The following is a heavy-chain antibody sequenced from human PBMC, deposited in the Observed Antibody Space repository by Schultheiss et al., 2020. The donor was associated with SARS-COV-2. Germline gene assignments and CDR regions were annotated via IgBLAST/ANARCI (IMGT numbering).Heavy chain of an antibody. CDR3: ARDQGIQFLEWLFDY. CDR1: GYTFTSYD. J-gene: IGHJ4*02. V-gene: IGHV1-8*01. CDR2: MNPNSGNT. D-gene: IGHD3-3*01. Sequence: ASVKVSCKASGYTFTSYDINWVRQATGQGLEWMGWMNPNSGNTGYAQKLQGRVTMTTDTSTSTSYMELRSLRSDDTAMYYCARDQGIQFLEWLFDYWGQGTLVTVSS.